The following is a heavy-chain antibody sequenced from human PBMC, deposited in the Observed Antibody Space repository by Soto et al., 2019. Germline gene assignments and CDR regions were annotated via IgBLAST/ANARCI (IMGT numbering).Heavy chain of an antibody. D-gene: IGHD2-2*03. CDR2: IIPSIGST. Sequence: VASVKVSCKASGGTFSSYTISWVRQAPGQGLEWMGRIIPSIGSTSYAQKFQGRVIMTRDTSTSTVYMELSSLRSEDTAVYYCARVGYCSSTSCYAVDYWGQGTLVTVSS. J-gene: IGHJ4*02. V-gene: IGHV1-46*03. CDR1: GGTFSSYT. CDR3: ARVGYCSSTSCYAVDY.